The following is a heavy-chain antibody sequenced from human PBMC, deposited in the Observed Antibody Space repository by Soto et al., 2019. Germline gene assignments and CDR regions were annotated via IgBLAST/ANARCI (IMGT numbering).Heavy chain of an antibody. CDR2: INPTGDT. Sequence: SETLSLTCAVYGGSFSGYYWSWVRQSPGKGLEWIGEINPTGDTNYNPYLKSRITISVDTTKDQYYQKLSSVTVADTAFYYCAGGGSIVVSTRRLMDVWGKGTTVTVSS. J-gene: IGHJ6*03. D-gene: IGHD3-22*01. V-gene: IGHV4-34*10. CDR3: AGGGSIVVSTRRLMDV. CDR1: GGSFSGYY.